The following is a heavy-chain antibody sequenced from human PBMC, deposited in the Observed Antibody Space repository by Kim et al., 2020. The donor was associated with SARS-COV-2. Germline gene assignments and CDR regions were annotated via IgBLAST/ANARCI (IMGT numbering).Heavy chain of an antibody. D-gene: IGHD3-10*01. CDR2: INPSGGST. CDR3: ARDHMVRGVITVSDWFDP. J-gene: IGHJ5*02. CDR1: GYTFTSYY. Sequence: ASVKVSCKASGYTFTSYYMHWVRQAPGQGLEWMGIINPSGGSTSYAQKFQGRVTMTRDTSTSTVYMELSSLRSEDTAVYYCARDHMVRGVITVSDWFDPWGQGTLVTVSS. V-gene: IGHV1-46*01.